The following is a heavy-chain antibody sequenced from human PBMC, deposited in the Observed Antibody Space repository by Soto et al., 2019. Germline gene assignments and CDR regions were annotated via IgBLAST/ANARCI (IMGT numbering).Heavy chain of an antibody. Sequence: QVQLVQSGAEVKKPGASVKVSCKASGYTFSSYGISWVRQAPGQGLEWMGWISAYNGNTNYAQKLQGRVTMTTDTSTSTAYMELRSLRSDDTAVYDCARRVGSGLHPGNWFDPWGQGTLVTVSS. V-gene: IGHV1-18*01. CDR1: GYTFSSYG. CDR2: ISAYNGNT. J-gene: IGHJ5*02. CDR3: ARRVGSGLHPGNWFDP. D-gene: IGHD3-10*01.